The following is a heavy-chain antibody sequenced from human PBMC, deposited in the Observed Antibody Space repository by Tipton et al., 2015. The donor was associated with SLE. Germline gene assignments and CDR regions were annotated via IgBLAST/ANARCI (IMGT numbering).Heavy chain of an antibody. D-gene: IGHD2-21*01. J-gene: IGHJ4*02. CDR2: IWYDGSNK. V-gene: IGHV3-33*01. Sequence: SLRLPCAASGFTFSSYGMHWVRQAPGKGLEWVAVIWYDGSNKYYADSVKGRFTISRDNSKNTLYLQMNSLRAEDTAVYYCARDRLLSYYFDYWGQGTLVTVSS. CDR1: GFTFSSYG. CDR3: ARDRLLSYYFDY.